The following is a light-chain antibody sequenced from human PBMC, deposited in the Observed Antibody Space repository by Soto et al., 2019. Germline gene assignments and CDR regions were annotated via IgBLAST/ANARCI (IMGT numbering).Light chain of an antibody. V-gene: IGKV1-39*01. CDR3: QQSYNTPWT. Sequence: DIQMTQSPSSLSASVGDRVTISCRASQSISSYLNWYQQKPGTAPKLLIYGASSLQSGVPSRFSGSGSGTDFSLTISSLQPEDFATYYCQQSYNTPWTFGPGTKVEIK. CDR1: QSISSY. J-gene: IGKJ1*01. CDR2: GAS.